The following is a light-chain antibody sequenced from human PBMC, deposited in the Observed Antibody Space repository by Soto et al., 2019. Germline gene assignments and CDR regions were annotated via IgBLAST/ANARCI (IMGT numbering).Light chain of an antibody. CDR2: GAS. CDR1: QAISSH. J-gene: IGKJ3*01. Sequence: DIQLTQSPSFLSASVGGRVTITCRASQAISSHLAWYQQKPGKAPNLLIYGASTLQSGVPSRFSGSGSGTQLTLTISSLQPEDFATCYCQRRIIYRLIFGPGTTVDIK. V-gene: IGKV1-9*01. CDR3: QRRIIYRLI.